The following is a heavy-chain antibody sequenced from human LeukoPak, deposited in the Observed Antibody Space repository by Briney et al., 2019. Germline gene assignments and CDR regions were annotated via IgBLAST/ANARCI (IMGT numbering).Heavy chain of an antibody. D-gene: IGHD3/OR15-3a*01. CDR1: GYSFTNYD. Sequence: ASVKVSCKASGYSFTNYDTNWVRQATGQGLEWMGWLNPNSGETGYAQKFQGRVTMTRSTSISTAYMELISPTSEDTAVYYCARGPFSTGSYFDYWGQGTLVTVSS. V-gene: IGHV1-8*01. CDR3: ARGPFSTGSYFDY. J-gene: IGHJ4*02. CDR2: LNPNSGET.